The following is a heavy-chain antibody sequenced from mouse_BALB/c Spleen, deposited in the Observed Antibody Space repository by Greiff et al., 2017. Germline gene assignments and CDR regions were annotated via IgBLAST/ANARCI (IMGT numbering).Heavy chain of an antibody. CDR1: GYSITSDYA. Sequence: VQLQQSGPGLVKPSQSLFLTCTVTGYSITSDYAWNWLRQFPGNQLEWMGYISYSGSTSYNPSLKSRISITRDTSKNQFFLQLNSVTTEDTATYYCARGYGKGFDYWGQGTTLTVSS. CDR3: ARGYGKGFDY. CDR2: ISYSGST. D-gene: IGHD2-1*01. V-gene: IGHV3-2*02. J-gene: IGHJ2*01.